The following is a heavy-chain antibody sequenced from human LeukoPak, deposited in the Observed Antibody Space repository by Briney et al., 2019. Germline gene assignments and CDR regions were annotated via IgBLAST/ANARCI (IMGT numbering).Heavy chain of an antibody. CDR2: IYPGDSDT. V-gene: IGHV5-51*01. Sequence: GESLKISCRGSGYRFTSYWIGWVRQMPGKGLEWMGIIYPGDSDTRYSPSSQGQVSISADKSISTAYLQWSSLKASDTAMYYCARQRGELFYSWFDPWGQGTLVTVSS. J-gene: IGHJ5*02. CDR3: ARQRGELFYSWFDP. D-gene: IGHD3-10*01. CDR1: GYRFTSYW.